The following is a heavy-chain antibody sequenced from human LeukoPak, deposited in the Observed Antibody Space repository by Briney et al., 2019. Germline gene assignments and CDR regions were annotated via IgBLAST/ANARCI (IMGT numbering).Heavy chain of an antibody. CDR3: ARMYYYDSSGYYHTGGGGVNFDY. D-gene: IGHD3-22*01. Sequence: HGESLKISCKGSGYSFTSYWIGWVRQMPGKGLEWMGIIYPGDSDTRYSPSFQGQVTISADKSISTAYLQWSSLKASDTAMYYCARMYYYDSSGYYHTGGGGVNFDYWGQGTLVTVSS. J-gene: IGHJ4*02. CDR2: IYPGDSDT. CDR1: GYSFTSYW. V-gene: IGHV5-51*01.